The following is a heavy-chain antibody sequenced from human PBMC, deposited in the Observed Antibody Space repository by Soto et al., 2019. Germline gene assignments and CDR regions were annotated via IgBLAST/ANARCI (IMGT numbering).Heavy chain of an antibody. Sequence: QVQLVESGGGVVQPGRSLRLSCAASGFTFSSYAMHWVRQAPGKGLEWVAVISYDGSNKYYADSVKGRFTISRDNSKNSLYLQMNSLRAEDTAVYYCASLRTGIQYYSDYWRQGTLLTVSS. D-gene: IGHD5-18*01. CDR1: GFTFSSYA. J-gene: IGHJ4*02. CDR2: ISYDGSNK. V-gene: IGHV3-30-3*01. CDR3: ASLRTGIQYYSDY.